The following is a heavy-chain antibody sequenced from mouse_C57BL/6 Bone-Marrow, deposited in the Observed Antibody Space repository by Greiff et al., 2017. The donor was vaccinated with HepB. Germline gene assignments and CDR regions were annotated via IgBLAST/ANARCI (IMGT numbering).Heavy chain of an antibody. Sequence: VQLQQSGPELVKPGASVKISCKASGYAFSSSWMNWVKQRPGKGLEWIGRSYPGDGDTNYNGKFKGKATLTADKSSSTAYMQLSSLTSEDSAVYFCARDYYGSSFFYDWGQGTTLTVSS. CDR3: ARDYYGSSFFYD. CDR2: SYPGDGDT. J-gene: IGHJ2*01. CDR1: GYAFSSSW. V-gene: IGHV1-82*01. D-gene: IGHD1-1*01.